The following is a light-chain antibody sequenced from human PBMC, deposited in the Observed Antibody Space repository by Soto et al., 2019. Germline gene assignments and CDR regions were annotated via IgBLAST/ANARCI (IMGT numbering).Light chain of an antibody. V-gene: IGKV1-5*03. CDR2: KAS. CDR1: QSISSW. Sequence: DIPMTQSPSTLSASVGDRVTLTCRASQSISSWLAWYQQKPGKAPNLLIYKASSLESGVPSRFSGSGSETEFTLTISSLQPDDFATYYCQQYDTHPLTFGGGTKVEIK. J-gene: IGKJ4*01. CDR3: QQYDTHPLT.